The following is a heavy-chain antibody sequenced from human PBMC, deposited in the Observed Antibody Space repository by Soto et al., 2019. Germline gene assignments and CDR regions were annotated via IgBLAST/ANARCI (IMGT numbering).Heavy chain of an antibody. CDR2: IWYDGSNK. Sequence: QVQLVESGGGVVQPGRSLRLSCAASGFTFSSYGMHWVRQAPGKGLEWVAVIWYDGSNKYYADSVKGRFTISRDNSKNTLYLQMNSMRAEDTAVYYCARDWDYYGSGSQSDYWGQGTLVTVSS. CDR1: GFTFSSYG. J-gene: IGHJ4*02. D-gene: IGHD3-10*01. CDR3: ARDWDYYGSGSQSDY. V-gene: IGHV3-33*01.